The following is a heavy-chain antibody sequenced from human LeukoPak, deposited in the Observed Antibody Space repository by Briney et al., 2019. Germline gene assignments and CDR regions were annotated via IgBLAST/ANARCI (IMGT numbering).Heavy chain of an antibody. CDR2: INPSCGST. CDR1: GYTFTSYY. D-gene: IGHD4-17*01. J-gene: IGHJ4*02. V-gene: IGHV1-46*01. Sequence: ASVKVSCKASGYTFTSYYMHWVRQAPGQGLEWMGIINPSCGSTSYVQKFQGRVTMTMDTSTCPVYMALSSLRSDDESVYYCAREGVTVTGNFDYWGQGTLVTVSS. CDR3: AREGVTVTGNFDY.